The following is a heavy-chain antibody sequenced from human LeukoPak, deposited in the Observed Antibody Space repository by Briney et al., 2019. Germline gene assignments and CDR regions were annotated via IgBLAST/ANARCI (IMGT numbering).Heavy chain of an antibody. CDR1: GGSFSGYY. D-gene: IGHD3-10*01. Sequence: SETLSLTCAVYGGSFSGYYWSWIRQPPGKGLEWIGSIYYSGSTYYNPSLKSRVTISVDTSKNQFSLKLSSVTAADTAVYYCARSRLLWFGELAYWGQGTLVTVSS. CDR3: ARSRLLWFGELAY. J-gene: IGHJ4*02. CDR2: IYYSGST. V-gene: IGHV4-34*01.